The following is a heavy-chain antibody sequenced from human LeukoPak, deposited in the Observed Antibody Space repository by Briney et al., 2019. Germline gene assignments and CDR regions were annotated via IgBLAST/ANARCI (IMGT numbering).Heavy chain of an antibody. V-gene: IGHV3-30-3*01. D-gene: IGHD3-3*01. CDR3: ARGADAGITIFGAPPLGWFDP. CDR2: ISYDGSNK. Sequence: GGSLRLSCAASGFTFSSYAMHWVRQAPGKGLEWVAVISYDGSNKYYADSVKGRFTISRDNSKNTLYLQMNSLRAEDTAVYYCARGADAGITIFGAPPLGWFDPWGQGTLVTVSS. J-gene: IGHJ5*02. CDR1: GFTFSSYA.